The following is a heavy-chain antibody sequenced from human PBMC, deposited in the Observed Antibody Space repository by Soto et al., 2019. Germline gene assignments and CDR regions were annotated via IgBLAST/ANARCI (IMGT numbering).Heavy chain of an antibody. Sequence: PGGSLRLSWAASGFTFSSYAMHWVRQAPGKGLEWVAVISYDGSNKYYADSVKGRFTISRDNSKTTLYLQMNSLRAEDTAVYYCARESYGDPLIDYWGQGTLVNVSS. CDR3: ARESYGDPLIDY. D-gene: IGHD4-17*01. CDR2: ISYDGSNK. V-gene: IGHV3-30-3*01. J-gene: IGHJ4*02. CDR1: GFTFSSYA.